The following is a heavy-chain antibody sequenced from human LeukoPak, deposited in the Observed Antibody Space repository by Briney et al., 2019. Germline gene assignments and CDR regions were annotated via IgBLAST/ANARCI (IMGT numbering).Heavy chain of an antibody. V-gene: IGHV3-30*03. CDR1: GFTFSNYG. Sequence: GSLRLSCAASGFTFSNYGIHWVRQAPGKGLEWVIVVSNDGSTKYYSDSVKGRFTISRDNAKNSLYLQMNSLRAEDTAVYYCASGDGYNKDYYYMDVWGKGTTVTVSS. D-gene: IGHD5-24*01. CDR3: ASGDGYNKDYYYMDV. CDR2: VSNDGSTK. J-gene: IGHJ6*03.